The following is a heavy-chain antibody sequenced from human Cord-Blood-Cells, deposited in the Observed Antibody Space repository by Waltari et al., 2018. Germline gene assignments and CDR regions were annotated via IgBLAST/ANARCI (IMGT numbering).Heavy chain of an antibody. D-gene: IGHD6-13*01. CDR3: ARVQPNSSSWYGDAFDI. Sequence: QVQLQQWGAGLLKPSETLSLTCAVYGGSFSGYYWSWIRQPPGKGVEWIGEINHSGSTNYNPALTSRVTISVDTSKNQFSLKLSSVTAADTAVYYCARVQPNSSSWYGDAFDIWGQGTMVTVSS. V-gene: IGHV4-34*01. CDR1: GGSFSGYY. J-gene: IGHJ3*02. CDR2: INHSGST.